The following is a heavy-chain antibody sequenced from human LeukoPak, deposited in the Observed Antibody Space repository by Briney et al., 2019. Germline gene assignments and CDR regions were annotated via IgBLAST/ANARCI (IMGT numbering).Heavy chain of an antibody. CDR1: GGSISSSNW. J-gene: IGHJ4*02. V-gene: IGHV4-4*02. CDR2: INHSGST. CDR3: ASRSYPRAPDY. Sequence: SETLSLTCAVSGGSISSSNWWSWVRQPPGKGLEWIGEINHSGSTNYNPSLKSRVTISVDTSKNQFSLKLSSVTAADTAVYYWASRSYPRAPDYGAQETLAPVSS. D-gene: IGHD1-26*01.